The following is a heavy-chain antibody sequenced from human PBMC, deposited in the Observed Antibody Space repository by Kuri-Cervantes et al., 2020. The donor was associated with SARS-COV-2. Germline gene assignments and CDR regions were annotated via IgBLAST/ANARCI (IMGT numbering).Heavy chain of an antibody. Sequence: LCSTLQASGLTSSTYAIHWVPKAPGKGLEGVELISLVGNNIYYADSVTGRFTISSDKTTYTLYMQMTSLRAEVTAVYYCAKHQPATFFGVVNGKNAFDLWGQGTMVTVSS. CDR1: GLTSSTYA. CDR2: ISLVGNNI. D-gene: IGHD3-3*01. CDR3: AKHQPATFFGVVNGKNAFDL. J-gene: IGHJ4*01. V-gene: IGHV3-30*07.